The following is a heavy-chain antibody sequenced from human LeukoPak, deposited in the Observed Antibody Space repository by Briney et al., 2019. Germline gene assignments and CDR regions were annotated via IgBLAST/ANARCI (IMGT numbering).Heavy chain of an antibody. CDR2: ISYDGSNK. D-gene: IGHD4-17*01. CDR1: GFTFSSYA. V-gene: IGHV3-30-3*01. CDR3: VSITVTSDAFDI. Sequence: GGSLRLSCAASGFTFSSYAMHWVRQAPGKGLEWVAVISYDGSNKYYADSVKGRFTISRDSSKNTLYLQMNSLRAEDTAVYYCVSITVTSDAFDIWGQGTMVTVSS. J-gene: IGHJ3*02.